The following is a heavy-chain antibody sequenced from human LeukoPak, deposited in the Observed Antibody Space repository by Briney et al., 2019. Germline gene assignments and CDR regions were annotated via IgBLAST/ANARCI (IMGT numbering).Heavy chain of an antibody. J-gene: IGHJ4*02. CDR3: ARHSQPDTAMVEPWSSFAY. V-gene: IGHV4-59*08. Sequence: SETLSLTCTVSGGSISSYYWSWIRQPPGKGLEWIGYIYYSGSTNYNPSLKSRVTISVDTSKNQFSLKLSSVTAADTAVYYCARHSQPDTAMVEPWSSFAYWGQGTLVTVSS. CDR2: IYYSGST. CDR1: GGSISSYY. D-gene: IGHD5-18*01.